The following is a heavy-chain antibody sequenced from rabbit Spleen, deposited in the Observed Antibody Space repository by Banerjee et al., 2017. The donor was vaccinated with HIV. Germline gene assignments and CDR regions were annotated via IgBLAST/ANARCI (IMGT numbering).Heavy chain of an antibody. J-gene: IGHJ6*01. CDR1: GIDFSGTVY. CDR2: IFAGGTDST. Sequence: QSLEESGGDLVKPEGSLTLTCAASGIDFSGTVYVCWVRQAPGKGLEWIACIFAGGTDSTYSATWAKGRFTCSKTSSTTVTLQMTSLTVADTATYFCARDTGSSFSSYGMNLWGPGTLVTVS. CDR3: ARDTGSSFSSYGMNL. V-gene: IGHV1S40*01. D-gene: IGHD8-1*01.